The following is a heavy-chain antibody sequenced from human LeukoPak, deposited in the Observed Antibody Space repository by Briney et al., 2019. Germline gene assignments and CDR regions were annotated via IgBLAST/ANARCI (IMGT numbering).Heavy chain of an antibody. CDR3: ARDREWELPGEFDY. D-gene: IGHD1-26*01. V-gene: IGHV1-2*02. J-gene: IGHJ4*02. Sequence: ASVKVSCKASGGTFSNYAISWVRKAPGQGLEWMGWINPNSGGTNYAQKFQGRVTMTRDTSISTAYMELSRLRSDDTAVYYCARDREWELPGEFDYWGQGTLVTVSS. CDR1: GGTFSNYA. CDR2: INPNSGGT.